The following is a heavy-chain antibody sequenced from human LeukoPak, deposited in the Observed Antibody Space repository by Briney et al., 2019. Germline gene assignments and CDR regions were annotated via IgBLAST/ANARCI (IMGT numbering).Heavy chain of an antibody. Sequence: GESLKISCKGSGYIFTNYWIGWVRQMPGKGLEWMGIIYPTDSDTRYSPSFQGQVTISADRSISTAYLQWNSLKASDTAMYYRARRMGADYWGQGTLATVSS. D-gene: IGHD3-16*01. CDR1: GYIFTNYW. CDR2: IYPTDSDT. J-gene: IGHJ4*02. CDR3: ARRMGADY. V-gene: IGHV5-51*01.